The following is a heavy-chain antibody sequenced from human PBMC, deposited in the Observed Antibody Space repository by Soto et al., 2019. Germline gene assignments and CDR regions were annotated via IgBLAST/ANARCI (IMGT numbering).Heavy chain of an antibody. CDR1: GGSFSGYY. CDR2: ISHSGST. CDR3: ARGGDILTGYYLPKYYGMDV. D-gene: IGHD3-9*01. V-gene: IGHV4-34*01. J-gene: IGHJ6*02. Sequence: SETLSLTCAVYGGSFSGYYWSWIRQPPGKGLEWIGEISHSGSTNYNPSLKSRVTISVDTSKNQFSLKLSSVTAADTAVYYCARGGDILTGYYLPKYYGMDVWGQGTTVTVSS.